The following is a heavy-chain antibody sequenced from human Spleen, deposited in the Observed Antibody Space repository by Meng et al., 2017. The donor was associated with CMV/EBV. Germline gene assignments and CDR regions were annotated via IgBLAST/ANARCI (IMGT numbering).Heavy chain of an antibody. J-gene: IGHJ4*03. CDR1: GFTFSSYA. CDR3: AKDRGGDGYNNFDY. V-gene: IGHV3-23*03. Sequence: GVLKISCAASGFTFSSYAMTWVRQAPGKGLEWVSLIYSGGSRTYYADSVKGRFTISRDNSKNTLYLQMNRLRAEDTAVYYCAKDRGGDGYNNFDYWGQGTTVTVSS. D-gene: IGHD5-24*01. CDR2: IYSGGSRT.